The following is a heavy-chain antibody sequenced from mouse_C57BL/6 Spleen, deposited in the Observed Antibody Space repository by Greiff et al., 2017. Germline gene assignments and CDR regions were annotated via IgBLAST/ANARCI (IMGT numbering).Heavy chain of an antibody. V-gene: IGHV1-59*01. Sequence: QVQLQQPGAELVRPGTSVKLSCKASGYTFTSYWMHWVKQRPGQGLEWIGVIDPSDSYTNYNQKFKGKATLTVDTSSSTAYMQLSSLTSEDSAVYYGARGELGRREYYFDYWGQGTTLTVSS. D-gene: IGHD4-1*01. CDR1: GYTFTSYW. CDR3: ARGELGRREYYFDY. CDR2: IDPSDSYT. J-gene: IGHJ2*01.